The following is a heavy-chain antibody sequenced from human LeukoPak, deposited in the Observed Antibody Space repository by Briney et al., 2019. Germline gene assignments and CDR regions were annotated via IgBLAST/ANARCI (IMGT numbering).Heavy chain of an antibody. CDR2: IKTKTDGNRT. CDR3: VVEPARIRY. D-gene: IGHD2-15*01. J-gene: IGHJ4*02. CDR1: GFTFSNAW. Sequence: PGESLSLSWVVSGFTFSNAWMSWIRQAPGKGLEWVGRIKTKTDGNRTDYAATVEGRFTISRDDSKNTLSLQMNSLKTEDTAVYDCVVEPARIRYWGQGTLVTVSS. V-gene: IGHV3-15*01.